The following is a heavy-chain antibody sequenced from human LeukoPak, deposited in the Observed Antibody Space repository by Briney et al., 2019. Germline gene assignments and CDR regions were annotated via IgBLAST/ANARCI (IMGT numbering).Heavy chain of an antibody. CDR1: GFTFSSYS. Sequence: GGSLRLSCAASGFTFSSYSMNWVRQAPGKGLEWVAVISYDGSSKYYADSVKGRFTISRDNSKNTLYLQMNSLRAEDTAVYYCARARSSYGYGDAFDIWGQGTMVTVSS. CDR2: ISYDGSSK. CDR3: ARARSSYGYGDAFDI. V-gene: IGHV3-30*03. J-gene: IGHJ3*02. D-gene: IGHD5-18*01.